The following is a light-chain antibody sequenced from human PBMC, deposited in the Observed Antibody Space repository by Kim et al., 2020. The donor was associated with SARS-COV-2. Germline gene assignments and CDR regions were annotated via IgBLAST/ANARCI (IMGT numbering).Light chain of an antibody. CDR2: GAS. CDR1: QSVSAFY. CDR3: QQYAGSPLT. J-gene: IGKJ2*01. Sequence: EIVLTQSPGTLSLSPGERATLSCRASQSVSAFYLAWYQQKPGQAPRLLIYGASSRATGIPDRFSGSGSGTDFTLTINRLEPEDFAVYYCQQYAGSPLTFGQGTKLEI. V-gene: IGKV3-20*01.